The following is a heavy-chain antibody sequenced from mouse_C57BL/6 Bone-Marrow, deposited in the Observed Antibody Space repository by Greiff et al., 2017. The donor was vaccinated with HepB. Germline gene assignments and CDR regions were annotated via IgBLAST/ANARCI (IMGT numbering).Heavy chain of an antibody. V-gene: IGHV14-4*01. D-gene: IGHD1-1*01. CDR1: GFNIKDDY. Sequence: EVQLQQSGAELVRPGASVKLSCTASGFNIKDDYMHWVKQRPEQGLEWIGWIDPENGDTEYASKFQGKATITADTSSHTAYLQLSSLTSEDTAVYYCTTHFITTVVATYYYAMDYWGQGTSVTVS. CDR2: IDPENGDT. CDR3: TTHFITTVVATYYYAMDY. J-gene: IGHJ4*01.